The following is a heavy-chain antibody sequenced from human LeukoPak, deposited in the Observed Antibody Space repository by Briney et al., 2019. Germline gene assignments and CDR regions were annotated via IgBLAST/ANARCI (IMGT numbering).Heavy chain of an antibody. Sequence: EPGGPLRLSCAASGFTFSSYEMNWVRQAPGKGLEWVSYISSSGSTIYYADSVKGRFTISRDNAKNSLYLQMNSLRAEDTAVYYCARLRVPASEGDYESGYYYYMDVWGKGTTVTVSS. J-gene: IGHJ6*03. V-gene: IGHV3-48*03. CDR1: GFTFSSYE. CDR2: ISSSGSTI. CDR3: ARLRVPASEGDYESGYYYYMDV. D-gene: IGHD4-17*01.